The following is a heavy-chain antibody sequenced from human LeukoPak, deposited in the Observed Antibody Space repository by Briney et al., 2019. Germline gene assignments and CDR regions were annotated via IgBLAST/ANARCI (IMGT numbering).Heavy chain of an antibody. J-gene: IGHJ4*02. CDR1: GGPISSYY. CDR3: ASGDGYNSFDY. D-gene: IGHD5-24*01. CDR2: VYYSGST. Sequence: SETLSLTCTVSGGPISSYYWSWIRQPPGKGLEWIGYVYYSGSTNYNPSLKSRVTISVDTSKNQFSLKLSSVTAADTAVYYCASGDGYNSFDYWGQGTLVTVSS. V-gene: IGHV4-59*01.